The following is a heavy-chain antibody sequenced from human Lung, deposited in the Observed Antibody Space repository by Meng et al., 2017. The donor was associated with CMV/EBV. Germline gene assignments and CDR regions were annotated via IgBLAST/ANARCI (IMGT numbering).Heavy chain of an antibody. Sequence: GGSLRLXCAVSGLTARNNFMTWVRQAPGKGQEWVSVIYSGESTDYADSVKGRFTNSRGNSQNILFLQMNNLGGEDTAIYFCGGDWRKAGRSRGGIDWGHGTLVTVSS. V-gene: IGHV3-53*01. CDR3: GGDWRKAGRSRGGID. CDR1: GLTARNNF. D-gene: IGHD3-16*02. J-gene: IGHJ4*01. CDR2: IYSGEST.